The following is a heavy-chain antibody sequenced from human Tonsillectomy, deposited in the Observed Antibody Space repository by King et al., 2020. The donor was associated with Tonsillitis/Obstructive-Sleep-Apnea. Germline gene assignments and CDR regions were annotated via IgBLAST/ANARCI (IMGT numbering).Heavy chain of an antibody. CDR3: ARLRCTGGACYLNFDY. J-gene: IGHJ4*02. Sequence: QLVQSGAEVKKPGASVKVSCKASGYTFTDYYIQWVRQAPGQGLEWMGIINPSGGSTSYARKFQGRVTITRDTSTSTVYMDLSSLRSEDTAVYYCARLRCTGGACYLNFDYWGQGTLHTVSS. V-gene: IGHV1-46*01. CDR2: INPSGGST. D-gene: IGHD2-8*02. CDR1: GYTFTDYY.